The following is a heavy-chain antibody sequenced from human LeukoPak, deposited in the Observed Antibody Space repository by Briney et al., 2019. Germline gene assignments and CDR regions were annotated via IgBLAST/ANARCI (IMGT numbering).Heavy chain of an antibody. CDR3: ARVHYYGSGSRSFWFDP. CDR2: IYYSGST. V-gene: IGHV4-59*01. Sequence: SETLSLTCTVSGGSISSYYWSWIRRPPGKGLEWIGYIYYSGSTNYNPSLKSRVTISVDTSKNQFSLKLSSVTAADTAVYYCARVHYYGSGSRSFWFDPWGQGTLVTVSS. J-gene: IGHJ5*02. CDR1: GGSISSYY. D-gene: IGHD3-10*01.